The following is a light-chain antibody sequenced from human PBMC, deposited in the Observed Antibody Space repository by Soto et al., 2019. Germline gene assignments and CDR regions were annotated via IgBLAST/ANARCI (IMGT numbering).Light chain of an antibody. V-gene: IGKV1-5*03. J-gene: IGKJ4*01. CDR3: QQYNSYST. CDR2: KAS. CDR1: QSISSW. Sequence: DIQMTQSPSTLSASVGDRVTITCRASQSISSWLAWYQQKPGKAPKVLIHKASSLESGVPSRFSGSGSGTEFTLTISSLQPDDFATYYCQQYNSYSTLGGGTKVEIK.